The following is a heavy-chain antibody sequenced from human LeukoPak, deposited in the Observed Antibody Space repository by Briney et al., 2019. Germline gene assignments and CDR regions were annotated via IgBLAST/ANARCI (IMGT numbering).Heavy chain of an antibody. CDR2: IIPNSGGT. D-gene: IGHD5-18*01. CDR1: GYTFTGYY. CDR3: AKFVDTAMVTGFDY. V-gene: IGHV1-2*02. Sequence: ASVKVSCKASGYTFTGYYIHWVRQAPGQGLEWMGWIIPNSGGTDYAQKFQGRVTMTRDTSISTAYMDLSRLRSDDTAVYYCAKFVDTAMVTGFDYWGQGTLVTVSS. J-gene: IGHJ4*02.